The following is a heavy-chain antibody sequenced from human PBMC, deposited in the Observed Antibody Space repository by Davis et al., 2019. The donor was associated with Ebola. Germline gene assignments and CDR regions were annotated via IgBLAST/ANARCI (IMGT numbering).Heavy chain of an antibody. D-gene: IGHD1-26*01. CDR1: GGTFTSYY. J-gene: IGHJ3*02. Sequence: SVKVSCKASGGTFTSYYMHWVRQAPGQGLEWMGGIIPIFGTANYAQKFQGRVTITADESTSTAYMELSSLRSEDTAVYYCARFGIVGATNAFDIWGQGTMVTVSS. V-gene: IGHV1-69*13. CDR3: ARFGIVGATNAFDI. CDR2: IIPIFGTA.